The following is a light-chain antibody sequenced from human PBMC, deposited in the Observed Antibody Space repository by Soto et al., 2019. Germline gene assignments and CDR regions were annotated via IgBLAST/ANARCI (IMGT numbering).Light chain of an antibody. CDR1: SSNIESNY. J-gene: IGLJ1*01. V-gene: IGLV1-47*01. Sequence: QSALTQPPSASATPGQRVTISCSVSSSNIESNYVYWYQQVPGTAPKLLIYRNSQRPSGVPDRFSDSTSGTSASLAISGLRSEDEADYYCGEWEDRLTGYVFGTGTQVTV. CDR2: RNS. CDR3: GEWEDRLTGYV.